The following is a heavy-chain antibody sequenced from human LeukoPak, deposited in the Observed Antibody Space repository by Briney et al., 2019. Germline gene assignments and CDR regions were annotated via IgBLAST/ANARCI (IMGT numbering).Heavy chain of an antibody. J-gene: IGHJ4*02. CDR3: ARGRTFDFWSGYYGGYFDY. V-gene: IGHV4-34*01. D-gene: IGHD3-3*01. CDR2: INHSGST. Sequence: SETLSLTCAVYGGSFSGYYWSWIRQPPGKGLEWIGEINHSGSTNYNPSLKSRVTISVDTSKNQFSLKLSSVTAADTAVYYCARGRTFDFWSGYYGGYFDYWGQGTLVTVSS. CDR1: GGSFSGYY.